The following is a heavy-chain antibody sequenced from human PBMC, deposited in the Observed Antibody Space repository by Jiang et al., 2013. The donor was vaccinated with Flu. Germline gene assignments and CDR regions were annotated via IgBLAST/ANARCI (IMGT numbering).Heavy chain of an antibody. CDR3: AKETEQLANWFDP. CDR1: GFTFDDYA. D-gene: IGHD6-13*01. J-gene: IGHJ5*02. Sequence: SGGGLVQPGRSLRLSCAASGFTFDDYAMHWVRQAPGKGLEWVSGISWNSGSIGYADSVKGRFTISRDNAKNSLYLQMNSLRAEDTALYYCAKETEQLANWFDPWGQGTLVTVSS. CDR2: ISWNSGSI. V-gene: IGHV3-9*01.